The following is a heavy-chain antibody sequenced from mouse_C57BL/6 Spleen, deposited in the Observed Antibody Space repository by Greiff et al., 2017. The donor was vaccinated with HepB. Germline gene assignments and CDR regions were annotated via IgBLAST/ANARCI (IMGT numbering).Heavy chain of an antibody. D-gene: IGHD2-5*01. Sequence: EVKLLESGPGLVKPSQSLSLTCSVTGYSITSGYYWNWIRQFPGNKLEWMGYISYDGSNNYNPSLKNRISITRDTSKNQFFLKLNSVTTEDTATYYCARGSYSNSWFAYWGQGTLVTVSA. CDR3: ARGSYSNSWFAY. J-gene: IGHJ3*01. CDR1: GYSITSGYY. V-gene: IGHV3-6*01. CDR2: ISYDGSN.